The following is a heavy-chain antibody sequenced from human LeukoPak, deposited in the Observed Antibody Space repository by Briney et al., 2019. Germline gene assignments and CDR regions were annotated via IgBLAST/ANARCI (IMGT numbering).Heavy chain of an antibody. Sequence: GGSLRLSCAVSGFMFSDYAMSWVRQAPGKGLEWVSAISGSASSTYYADSVKGRFTISRDNSENTVYLQMNSLRAEDTAVYYCARFDSYGPGRSYWGQGTLVTVSS. D-gene: IGHD3-10*01. CDR2: ISGSASST. CDR3: ARFDSYGPGRSY. CDR1: GFMFSDYA. J-gene: IGHJ4*02. V-gene: IGHV3-23*01.